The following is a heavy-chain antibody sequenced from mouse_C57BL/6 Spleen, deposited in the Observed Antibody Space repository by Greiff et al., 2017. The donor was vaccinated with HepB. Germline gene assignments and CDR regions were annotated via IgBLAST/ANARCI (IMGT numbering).Heavy chain of an antibody. D-gene: IGHD1-1*01. V-gene: IGHV1-81*01. Sequence: VKLQESGAELARPGASVKLSCKASGYTFTSYGISWVKQRTGQGLEWIGEIYPRSGNTYYNEKFKGKATLTADKSSSTAYMGLRSLTSEDSAVYFCARSGGGYYGSSYGYFDVWGTGTTVTVSS. CDR3: ARSGGGYYGSSYGYFDV. CDR1: GYTFTSYG. CDR2: IYPRSGNT. J-gene: IGHJ1*03.